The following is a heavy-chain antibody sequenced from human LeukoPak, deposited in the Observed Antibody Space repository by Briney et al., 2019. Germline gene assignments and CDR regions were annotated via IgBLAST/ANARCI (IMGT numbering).Heavy chain of an antibody. CDR2: IYSGGST. J-gene: IGHJ4*02. V-gene: IGHV3-53*01. Sequence: PGGSLRLSCAASGFSVSSNYMSWVRQAPGKGLEWVSVIYSGGSTYYADSVKGRFTISRDNSKNTLYLQMNSLRAEDTAVYYCARVWQQLAQYWGKGTLVTVSS. CDR1: GFSVSSNY. D-gene: IGHD6-13*01. CDR3: ARVWQQLAQY.